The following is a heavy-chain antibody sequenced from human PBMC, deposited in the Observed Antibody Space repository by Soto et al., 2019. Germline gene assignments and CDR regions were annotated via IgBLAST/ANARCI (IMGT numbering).Heavy chain of an antibody. J-gene: IGHJ3*02. V-gene: IGHV1-18*01. CDR2: ISAYNGNT. D-gene: IGHD1-26*01. Sequence: ASVKVSCKASGYTFTSYGISWVRQAPGQGLEWMGWISAYNGNTNYAQKLQGRVTMTTDTSTSTAYMELRSLRSDDTAVYYCVRPGGSYLHDAFDIWGQGTMVTVSS. CDR1: GYTFTSYG. CDR3: VRPGGSYLHDAFDI.